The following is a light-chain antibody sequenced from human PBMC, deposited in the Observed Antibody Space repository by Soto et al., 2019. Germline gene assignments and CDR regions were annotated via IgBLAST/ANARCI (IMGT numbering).Light chain of an antibody. Sequence: EVVLTQSPGTLSLSPGERATLSCRASQNIRGNELAWYQQKPGQAPRLLIYRGSSRATGIPDRFSGRGSGTDFTLTTSRMEPDDFAVYYCQDYGTSAPWTFGHGTQVEIK. CDR2: RGS. CDR1: QNIRGNE. CDR3: QDYGTSAPWT. V-gene: IGKV3-20*01. J-gene: IGKJ1*01.